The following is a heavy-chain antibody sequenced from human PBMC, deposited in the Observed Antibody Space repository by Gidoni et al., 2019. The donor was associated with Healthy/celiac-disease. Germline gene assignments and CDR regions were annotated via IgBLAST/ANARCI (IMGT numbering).Heavy chain of an antibody. CDR2: ISSSSSYI. CDR3: ARDRGYSYGVFDY. V-gene: IGHV3-21*01. J-gene: IGHJ4*02. CDR1: GFTFSSYS. Sequence: EVQLVESGGGLVKPGGSLRLSCAASGFTFSSYSMNWVRQAPGKGLEWVSSISSSSSYIYYADSVKGRFTISRDNAKNPLYLQMNSLRAEDTAVYYCARDRGYSYGVFDYWGQGTLVTVSS. D-gene: IGHD5-18*01.